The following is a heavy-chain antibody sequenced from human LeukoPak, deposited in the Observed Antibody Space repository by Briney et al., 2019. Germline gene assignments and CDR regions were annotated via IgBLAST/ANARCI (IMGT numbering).Heavy chain of an antibody. J-gene: IGHJ3*02. D-gene: IGHD3-3*01. CDR2: IYYSGST. Sequence: SETLSLTCTVSGSSISSYYWSWIRQPPGKGLEWIGYIYYSGSTNYNPSLKSRVTISVDTSKNQFSLKLSSVTAADTAVYYCARDSLTIHAFDIWGQGTMVTVSS. CDR3: ARDSLTIHAFDI. V-gene: IGHV4-59*01. CDR1: GSSISSYY.